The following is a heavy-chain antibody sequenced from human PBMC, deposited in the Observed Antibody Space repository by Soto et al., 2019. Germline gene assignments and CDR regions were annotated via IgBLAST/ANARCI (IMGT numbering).Heavy chain of an antibody. D-gene: IGHD2-2*01. CDR3: ARHPRTGYCSSTSCYAFGGVPYYMDV. CDR2: IYYSGST. J-gene: IGHJ6*03. Sequence: SETLSLTCTVSGGSISSSSYYWGWIRQPPGKGLEWIGSIYYSGSTYYNPSLKSRVTISVDTSKNQFSLKLSSVTAADTAVYYCARHPRTGYCSSTSCYAFGGVPYYMDVWGKGTTVTVSS. CDR1: GGSISSSSYY. V-gene: IGHV4-39*01.